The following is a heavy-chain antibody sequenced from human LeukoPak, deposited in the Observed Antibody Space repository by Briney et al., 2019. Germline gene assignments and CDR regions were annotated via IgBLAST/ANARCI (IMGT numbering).Heavy chain of an antibody. CDR1: GITFSNSA. Sequence: GGPLRLSCVPSGITFSNSALSWVRQAPGKGLEWVSTITKSGDQTHYADSVRGLFTISRDIFKNTLYLQMNSLRAEDTAVYHCVKSAGKDGYRDVFDIWGQGTVVTVSS. J-gene: IGHJ3*02. CDR2: ITKSGDQT. CDR3: VKSAGKDGYRDVFDI. D-gene: IGHD5-24*01. V-gene: IGHV3-23*01.